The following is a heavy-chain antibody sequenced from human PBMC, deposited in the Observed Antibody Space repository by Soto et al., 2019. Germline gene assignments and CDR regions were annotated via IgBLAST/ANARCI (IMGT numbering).Heavy chain of an antibody. CDR2: LSADENNK. D-gene: IGHD3-9*01. V-gene: IGHV3-30-3*01. CDR3: ARDLRKLRYFDY. Sequence: QVQLVESGGGVVQPGRSLRLSCTASGFTFSPYAFHWVRQAPGKGLEWVAVLSADENNKYYADSVKGRFTISRDNSKSTLYLQMYSLRAEDTAVYYCARDLRKLRYFDYWGQGTLVTVSS. J-gene: IGHJ4*02. CDR1: GFTFSPYA.